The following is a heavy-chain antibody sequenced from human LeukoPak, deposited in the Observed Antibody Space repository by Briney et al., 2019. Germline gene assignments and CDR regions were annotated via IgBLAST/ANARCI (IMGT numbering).Heavy chain of an antibody. V-gene: IGHV1-69*13. CDR2: IIPIFGTA. Sequence: ASVKVSCKASGGTFSSDGISWVRQAPGQGLEWMGGIIPIFGTANYAQKFQGRVTITADESTSTAYMELSRLRSDDTAVYSCARRASIVGATDFDYWGQGTLVTVSS. CDR1: GGTFSSDG. CDR3: ARRASIVGATDFDY. D-gene: IGHD1-26*01. J-gene: IGHJ4*02.